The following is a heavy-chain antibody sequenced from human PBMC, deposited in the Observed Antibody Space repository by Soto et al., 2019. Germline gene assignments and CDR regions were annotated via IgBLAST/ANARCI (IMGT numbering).Heavy chain of an antibody. CDR1: GGTFNRHS. V-gene: IGHV1-69*06. CDR2: VIPIFGTA. D-gene: IGHD3-16*02. Sequence: SVKVSCKTSGGTFNRHSITWVRQAPGQGLEWMGAVIPIFGTANYAQKFQGRVTMTADISTSTAYMELRSLRSDDTAVYYCARIIAEAILPSFDPWGQGPLVTVS. J-gene: IGHJ5*02. CDR3: ARIIAEAILPSFDP.